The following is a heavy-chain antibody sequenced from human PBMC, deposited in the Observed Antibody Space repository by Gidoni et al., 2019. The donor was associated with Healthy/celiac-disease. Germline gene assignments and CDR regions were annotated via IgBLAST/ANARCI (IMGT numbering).Heavy chain of an antibody. Sequence: QVQLVESGGGVVQPGRSLRLSCAASGFTFSSYGMHWVRQAPGKGLEWVAVISYDGSNKYYADSVKGRFTISRDNSKNTLYLQMNSLRAEDTAVYYCAKEMVVAATYDAFDIWGQGTMVTVSS. CDR3: AKEMVVAATYDAFDI. CDR1: GFTFSSYG. J-gene: IGHJ3*02. CDR2: ISYDGSNK. D-gene: IGHD2-15*01. V-gene: IGHV3-30*18.